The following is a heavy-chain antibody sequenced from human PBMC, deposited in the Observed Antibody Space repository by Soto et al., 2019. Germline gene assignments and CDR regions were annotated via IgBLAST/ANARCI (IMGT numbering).Heavy chain of an antibody. V-gene: IGHV3-30-3*01. D-gene: IGHD3-22*01. CDR2: ISYDASAS. Sequence: QVPLVESGGGVVQPGTSLRLSCAASGITFSAFAMHWVRQAPGKGLEWVARISYDASASSNADSVKGRFTISRDNSRSTLYLQMNSLRTEDTAIYYCVRDYNDGSGTFDYWGQGALGTVS. CDR3: VRDYNDGSGTFDY. CDR1: GITFSAFA. J-gene: IGHJ4*02.